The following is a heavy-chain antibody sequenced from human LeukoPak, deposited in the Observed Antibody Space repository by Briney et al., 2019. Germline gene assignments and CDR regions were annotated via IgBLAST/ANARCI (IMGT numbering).Heavy chain of an antibody. D-gene: IGHD3-3*01. CDR2: ISANGGET. V-gene: IGHV3-23*01. Sequence: GGSLRLSWAASGFTFSIYAMNWVRQAPGKGLEWVSSISANGGETHYADSVKGRFTISRDNSKNTLYLQINNPRVEDTAVYYCAKRYYDFPLDYWGQGTLVTVSS. J-gene: IGHJ4*02. CDR1: GFTFSIYA. CDR3: AKRYYDFPLDY.